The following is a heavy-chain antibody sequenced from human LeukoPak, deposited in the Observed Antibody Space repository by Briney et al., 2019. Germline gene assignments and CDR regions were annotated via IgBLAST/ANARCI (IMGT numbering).Heavy chain of an antibody. J-gene: IGHJ4*02. CDR2: IYHSGST. CDR3: ARHGVLRFLEWLSSRFDY. CDR1: GYSISSGYY. Sequence: PSETLSLTCAVSGYSISSGYYWGWIRQPPGKGLEWIGSIYHSGSTYYNPSLKSRVTRSVDTSKNQFTLKLSSVTAADTAVYYCARHGVLRFLEWLSSRFDYWGQGTLVTVSS. D-gene: IGHD3-3*01. V-gene: IGHV4-38-2*01.